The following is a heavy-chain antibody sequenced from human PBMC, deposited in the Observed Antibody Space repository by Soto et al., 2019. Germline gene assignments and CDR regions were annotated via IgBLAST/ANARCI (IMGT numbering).Heavy chain of an antibody. CDR1: GGSISSSSYY. D-gene: IGHD5-18*01. CDR2: IYYSGST. V-gene: IGHV4-39*01. Sequence: SETLSLTCTVSGGSISSSSYYWGWIRQPPGKGLEWIGSIYYSGSTYYNPSLKSRVTISVDTSKNQFSLKLSSVTAADTAVYYCARRSGGYSYGYDYYYYMDVWGKGTTVTVSS. CDR3: ARRSGGYSYGYDYYYYMDV. J-gene: IGHJ6*03.